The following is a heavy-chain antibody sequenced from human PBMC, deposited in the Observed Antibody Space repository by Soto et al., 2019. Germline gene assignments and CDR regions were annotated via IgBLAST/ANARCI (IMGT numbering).Heavy chain of an antibody. CDR3: APLPTTATSELFES. CDR2: VYWDDDK. CDR1: GFSLGTSGVG. V-gene: IGHV2-5*02. Sequence: QITLKESGPTLVKPTQTLTLTCTFSGFSLGTSGVGVGWIRQPPGKALEWLALVYWDDDKRYSPSLKSRVTIXXXTXXHQVVLTMTNIDPVDTATYFCAPLPTTATSELFESWGQGALVSVSS. D-gene: IGHD4-17*01. J-gene: IGHJ4*02.